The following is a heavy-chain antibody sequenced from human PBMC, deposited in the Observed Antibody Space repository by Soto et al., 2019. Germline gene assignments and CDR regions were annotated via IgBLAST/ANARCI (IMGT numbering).Heavy chain of an antibody. Sequence: QVQLQESGPGLVKPSGTLSLTCAVSGGSISSSNWWSWVRQPPGKGLEWIGEIYDRGSTNYNPSLKRRVTISVDRSKIQFSLKLSSLTAADTAVYYCARDPGDGDYDGYYYYGMDVWGQGTTVTVSS. CDR3: ARDPGDGDYDGYYYYGMDV. CDR1: GGSISSSNW. CDR2: IYDRGST. V-gene: IGHV4-4*02. D-gene: IGHD4-17*01. J-gene: IGHJ6*02.